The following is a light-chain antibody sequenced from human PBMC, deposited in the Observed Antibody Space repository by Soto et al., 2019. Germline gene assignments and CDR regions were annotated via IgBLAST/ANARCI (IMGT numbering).Light chain of an antibody. CDR3: AAWDASLSGPV. J-gene: IGLJ1*01. CDR1: SSNIGSYP. V-gene: IGLV1-47*02. CDR2: SDD. Sequence: QSPRTQSHSASGTPGQRVTISCYGSSSNIGSYPVYWYQQLPGTAPKLLINSDDQRPSGVPDRFSASKYGTSASLAISGLRSEDEADYYCAAWDASLSGPVFGAGTKVTVL.